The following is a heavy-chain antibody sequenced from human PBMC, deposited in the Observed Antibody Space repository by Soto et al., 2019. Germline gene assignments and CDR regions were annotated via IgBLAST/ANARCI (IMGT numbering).Heavy chain of an antibody. D-gene: IGHD6-13*01. Sequence: QVQLVESGGGVVQPGRSLRLSCAASGFTFSSYGMHWVRQAPGKGLEWVAVIWYDGSNKYYADSVKGRFTISRDNSKNTLYLQMNSRRAEDTAVYYCARGHKHGKGDSSSWFFSPLMSVPGGFDIWGQGTMVTVSS. CDR3: ARGHKHGKGDSSSWFFSPLMSVPGGFDI. V-gene: IGHV3-33*01. J-gene: IGHJ3*02. CDR2: IWYDGSNK. CDR1: GFTFSSYG.